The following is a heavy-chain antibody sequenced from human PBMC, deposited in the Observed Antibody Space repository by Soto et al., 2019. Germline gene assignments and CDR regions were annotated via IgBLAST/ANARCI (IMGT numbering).Heavy chain of an antibody. Sequence: EVQLLESGGGMVQPGGSLRLTCAASGFTFSAYSMTWVRQAPGKGLEWDATISSGGGSTYYADSVKGRFTVSRDNSKSTLYLQMNSLRADDTAVYYCARAPGDYYYMDVWGKGTTVTVSS. CDR3: ARAPGDYYYMDV. CDR2: ISSGGGST. CDR1: GFTFSAYS. V-gene: IGHV3-23*01. J-gene: IGHJ6*03.